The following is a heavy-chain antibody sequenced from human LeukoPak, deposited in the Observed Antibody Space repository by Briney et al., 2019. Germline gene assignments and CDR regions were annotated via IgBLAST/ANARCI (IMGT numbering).Heavy chain of an antibody. V-gene: IGHV3-23*01. CDR1: GFTFSSYA. D-gene: IGHD3-3*01. CDR3: AKASGYDFWSGYYVDY. CDR2: IGGSGGST. J-gene: IGHJ4*02. Sequence: GGSLRLSCAASGFTFSSYAMSWVRQAPGKGLEWVSAIGGSGGSTYYADSVKGRFTISRDNSKNTLYLQMNSLRAEDTAVYYCAKASGYDFWSGYYVDYWGQGTLVTVSS.